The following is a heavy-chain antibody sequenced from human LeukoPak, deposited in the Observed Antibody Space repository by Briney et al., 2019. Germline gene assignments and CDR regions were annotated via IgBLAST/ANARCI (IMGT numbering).Heavy chain of an antibody. J-gene: IGHJ6*04. CDR1: GFTFSSYG. Sequence: SGGSLRLSCAASGFTFSSYGMHWVRQAPGKGLEWVAVIWYDGSNKYYADSVKGRFTISRDNSKNTLDLQMNSLRVEDTAVYYCVRDRAPWGGALGGAKGMDVWGEGTTVTVSS. CDR2: IWYDGSNK. CDR3: VRDRAPWGGALGGAKGMDV. D-gene: IGHD3-10*01. V-gene: IGHV3-33*01.